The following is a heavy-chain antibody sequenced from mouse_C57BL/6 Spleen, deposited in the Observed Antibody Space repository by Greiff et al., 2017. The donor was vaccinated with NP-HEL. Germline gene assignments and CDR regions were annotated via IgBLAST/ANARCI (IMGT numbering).Heavy chain of an antibody. J-gene: IGHJ2*01. Sequence: EVKLVESGGGLVKPGGSLKLSCAASGFTFSSYAMSWVRQTPEKRLEWVATISDGGSYTNYPDNVKGRFTIPKDNAKNNLYLQMSHLKSEDAAMYYCAIAWRGVLDYWGQGTTLTVSS. D-gene: IGHD6-1*01. CDR3: AIAWRGVLDY. CDR2: ISDGGSYT. CDR1: GFTFSSYA. V-gene: IGHV5-4*03.